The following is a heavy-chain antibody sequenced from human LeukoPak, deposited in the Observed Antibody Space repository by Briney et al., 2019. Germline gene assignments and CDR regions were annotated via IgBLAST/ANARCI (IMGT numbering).Heavy chain of an antibody. CDR3: TKDSYDNLWGSYRDY. Sequence: GGSLRLSCAASGFTFSDYYMSWIRQAPGKWLEWVSDISSSGSTIYYADSVKGRFTISRDNSKNTLYLQMDSLRAEDTAVYYCTKDSYDNLWGSYRDYWGQGTLVTVSS. CDR1: GFTFSDYY. J-gene: IGHJ4*02. D-gene: IGHD3-16*01. CDR2: ISSSGSTI. V-gene: IGHV3-11*01.